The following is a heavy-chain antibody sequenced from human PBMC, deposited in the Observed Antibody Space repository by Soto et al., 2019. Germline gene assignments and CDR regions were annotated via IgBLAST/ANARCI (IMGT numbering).Heavy chain of an antibody. CDR2: IYYSGST. Sequence: LSLTCTVSGGSISTYYWSWIRQPPGKGLEWIGYIYYSGSTKYNPSLMSRVTISLDTPKNQFSLKLSSVTAADTAVYYCVRDNYDNGAYDYWGQGTLVTVSS. V-gene: IGHV4-59*01. D-gene: IGHD3-22*01. CDR3: VRDNYDNGAYDY. J-gene: IGHJ4*02. CDR1: GGSISTYY.